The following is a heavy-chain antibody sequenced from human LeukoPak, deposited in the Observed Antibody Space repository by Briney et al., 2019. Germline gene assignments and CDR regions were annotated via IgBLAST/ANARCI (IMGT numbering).Heavy chain of an antibody. D-gene: IGHD6-19*01. Sequence: PGGSLRLSCAASGITFSSYAMHWVRQAPGKGLEWLAVISYDGSNKNYADFVKGRFTISRDNSKNTLYLQMNSLRAEDTAVYYCARDTSSGWYAYFDYWGQGTLVTVSS. CDR3: ARDTSSGWYAYFDY. CDR2: ISYDGSNK. V-gene: IGHV3-30-3*01. CDR1: GITFSSYA. J-gene: IGHJ4*02.